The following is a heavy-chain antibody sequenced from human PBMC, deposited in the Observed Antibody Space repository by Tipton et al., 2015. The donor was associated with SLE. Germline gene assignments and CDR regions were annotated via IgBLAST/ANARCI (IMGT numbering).Heavy chain of an antibody. J-gene: IGHJ4*02. CDR3: ARHASRRSGSYNEIDY. CDR1: GGSISSYY. CDR2: IYYSGST. D-gene: IGHD3-10*01. V-gene: IGHV4-59*08. Sequence: TLSLTCTVSGGSISSYYWSWIRQPPGKGLEWIGYIYYSGSTNYNPSLKSRVTISVDTPKNQFSLKLSSVTAADTAVYYCARHASRRSGSYNEIDYWGQGTLVTVSS.